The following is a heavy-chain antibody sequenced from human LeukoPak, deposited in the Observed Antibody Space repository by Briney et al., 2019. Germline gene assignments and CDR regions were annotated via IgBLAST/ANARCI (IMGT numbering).Heavy chain of an antibody. J-gene: IGHJ4*02. CDR1: GYTYNSYW. V-gene: IGHV5-51*01. CDR3: ATRDGYNLLP. Sequence: GESLKISCKGSGYTYNSYWIGWVRQMPGKGLEWIGIIYPIESKTKYSQSFEGQVTISADKSINTAYLQWTSLKASDTAMYFCATRDGYNLLPWGQGTLATVSS. CDR2: IYPIESKT. D-gene: IGHD5-24*01.